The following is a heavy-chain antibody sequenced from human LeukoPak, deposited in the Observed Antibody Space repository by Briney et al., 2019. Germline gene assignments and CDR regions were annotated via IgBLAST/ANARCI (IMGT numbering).Heavy chain of an antibody. Sequence: SETLSLTCTVSGGSISTSNYYWGWIRQPPGKGLEWIGNIFYSGSTYYSPSLKSRVTISLDTSRNQFSLKLSSVTAADTAVYYCARDRTTYGSVDYYYMDVWGKGTTVTISS. J-gene: IGHJ6*03. CDR2: IFYSGST. CDR3: ARDRTTYGSVDYYYMDV. D-gene: IGHD4-17*01. CDR1: GGSISTSNYY. V-gene: IGHV4-39*07.